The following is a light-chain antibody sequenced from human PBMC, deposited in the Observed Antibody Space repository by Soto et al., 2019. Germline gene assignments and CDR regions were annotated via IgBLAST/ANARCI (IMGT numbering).Light chain of an antibody. CDR2: EVS. J-gene: IGLJ3*02. CDR3: SSYTSSSTWV. CDR1: SSAVGGYNY. Sequence: QSALTQPASVSGSPGRPTPTPCLEPSSAVGGYNYVSWTQQHPGKAPKLMIYEVSNRPSGVSNRFSGSKSGNTASLTISGLQAEDEADYYCSSYTSSSTWVFGGGTKLTVL. V-gene: IGLV2-14*01.